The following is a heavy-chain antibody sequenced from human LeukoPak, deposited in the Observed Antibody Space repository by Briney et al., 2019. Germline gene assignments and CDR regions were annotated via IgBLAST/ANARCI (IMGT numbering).Heavy chain of an antibody. V-gene: IGHV4-59*08. D-gene: IGHD7-27*01. Sequence: SETLSLTCTVSGASISSYYLSWIPQPPGKGLEWIGYIYYSGSTNYSPSLKSRVTISVDTSKNQFSLKLSSVTAADTAVYYCARGWGYFDSWGQGTLVTVSS. CDR2: IYYSGST. CDR3: ARGWGYFDS. CDR1: GASISSYY. J-gene: IGHJ4*02.